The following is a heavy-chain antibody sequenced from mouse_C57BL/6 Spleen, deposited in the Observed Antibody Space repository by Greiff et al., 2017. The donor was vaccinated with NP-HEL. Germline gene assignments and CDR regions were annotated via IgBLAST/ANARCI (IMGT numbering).Heavy chain of an antibody. CDR2: IDPSDSYT. CDR1: GYTFTSYW. Sequence: VQLQQPGAELVKPGASVKLSCKASGYTFTSYWMQWVKQRPGQGLEWIGEIDPSDSYTNYNQKFKGKATLTVDTSSSTAYMQLSSLTSEDSAVYYCARWLLRDYYAMDYWGQGTSVTVSS. J-gene: IGHJ4*01. V-gene: IGHV1-50*01. CDR3: ARWLLRDYYAMDY. D-gene: IGHD2-3*01.